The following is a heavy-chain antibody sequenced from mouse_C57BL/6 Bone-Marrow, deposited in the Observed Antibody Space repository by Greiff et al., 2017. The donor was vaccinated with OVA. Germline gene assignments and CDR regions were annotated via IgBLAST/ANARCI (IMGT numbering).Heavy chain of an antibody. V-gene: IGHV1-55*01. Sequence: QVQLQQPGAELVKPGASVKMSCKASGYTFTSYWITWVKQRPGQGLEWIGDIYPGSGSTNYNEKFKGKATLTVDKSSSTAYMQLSSLTSEDSAVYYGARGYYIVDYWGQGTTLTVSA. CDR2: IYPGSGST. D-gene: IGHD1-1*01. CDR1: GYTFTSYW. J-gene: IGHJ2*01. CDR3: ARGYYIVDY.